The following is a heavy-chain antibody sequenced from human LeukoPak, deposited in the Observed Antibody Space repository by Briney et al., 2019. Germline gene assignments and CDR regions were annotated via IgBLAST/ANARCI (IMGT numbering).Heavy chain of an antibody. Sequence: GGSLRLSCVASGFTFSSYAMSWVRQAPGKGLEWVSVIYSGDITYYADSVKGRFTISRDNSKNTLYLQMSNLRAEDTAVYYCARGETTMALSPFDYWGQGTLVTVSS. CDR1: GFTFSSYA. V-gene: IGHV3-53*01. D-gene: IGHD4/OR15-4a*01. CDR2: IYSGDIT. J-gene: IGHJ4*02. CDR3: ARGETTMALSPFDY.